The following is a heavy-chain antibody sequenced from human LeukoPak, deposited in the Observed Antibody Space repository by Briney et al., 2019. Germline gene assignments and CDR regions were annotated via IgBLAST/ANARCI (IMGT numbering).Heavy chain of an antibody. J-gene: IGHJ4*02. Sequence: GASVNVSCKASGYTFTSYGISWVRQAPGQGLEWMGWISAYNGNTNYAKKLQGRVTMTTDTSTSTAYMELRSLRSDDTAVYYCARDGGSSHYSSSPETYWGQGTLVTVSS. CDR1: GYTFTSYG. CDR3: ARDGGSSHYSSSPETY. D-gene: IGHD6-13*01. V-gene: IGHV1-18*01. CDR2: ISAYNGNT.